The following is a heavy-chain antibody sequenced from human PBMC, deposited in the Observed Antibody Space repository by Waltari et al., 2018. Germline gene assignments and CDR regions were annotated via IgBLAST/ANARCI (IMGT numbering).Heavy chain of an antibody. V-gene: IGHV3-30*01. J-gene: IGHJ4*02. Sequence: QVQLVESGGGVVQPGRSLRLSCAASGLTFSSYAMHWVRQAPGKGLEWVAVISYDGSNKYYADSVKGRFTISRDNSKNTLYLQMNSLRAEDTAVYYCARSPPNDGWGQGTLVTVSS. D-gene: IGHD1-1*01. CDR1: GLTFSSYA. CDR2: ISYDGSNK. CDR3: ARSPPNDG.